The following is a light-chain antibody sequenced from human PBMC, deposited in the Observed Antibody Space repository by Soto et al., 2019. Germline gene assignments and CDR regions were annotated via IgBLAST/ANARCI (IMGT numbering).Light chain of an antibody. Sequence: EIVLTQSPATLSLSPGERATLSCRASQSVSRYLAWYQQKPGQAPRLLLYHASNRATGIPARFSGSGSGTDFTLTISSLEPEDCAIYYCQHHINWRWTFGQGTKVEIK. V-gene: IGKV3-11*01. CDR2: HAS. J-gene: IGKJ1*01. CDR1: QSVSRY. CDR3: QHHINWRWT.